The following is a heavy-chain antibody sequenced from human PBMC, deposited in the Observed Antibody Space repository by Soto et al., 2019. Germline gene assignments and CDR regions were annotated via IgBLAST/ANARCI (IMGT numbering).Heavy chain of an antibody. CDR2: IDPSYSYN. D-gene: IGHD2-2*01. CDR1: GYSFTSYW. V-gene: IGHV5-10-1*01. J-gene: IGHJ6*02. CDR3: TRHPLVVPADDYHGMDV. Sequence: PGESLRFSCQGSGYSFTSYWISRVRQMPGKGLEWMGSIDPSYSYNKYSQSLQGHVSISADKSISTPSLQWSSRNASDTAMSYCTRHPLVVPADDYHGMDVWGQGTTVSVSS.